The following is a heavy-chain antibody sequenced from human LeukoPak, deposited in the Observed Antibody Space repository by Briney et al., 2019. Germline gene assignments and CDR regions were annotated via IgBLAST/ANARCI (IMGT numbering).Heavy chain of an antibody. CDR1: GFTFSSYA. J-gene: IGHJ4*02. D-gene: IGHD2-2*01. V-gene: IGHV3-30-3*01. CDR3: ARAPNRVYCTSSSCHLDY. Sequence: GGSLRLSRAASGFTFSSYAIHWVRQAPGKGLEWVAVISYDGTNKYYADSVKGRFTISRGNSKNTLYLQMNSLRAEDTAVYYCARAPNRVYCTSSSCHLDYWGQGTLVTVSS. CDR2: ISYDGTNK.